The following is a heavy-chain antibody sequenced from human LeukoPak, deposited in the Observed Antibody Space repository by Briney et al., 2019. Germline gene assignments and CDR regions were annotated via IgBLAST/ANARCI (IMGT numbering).Heavy chain of an antibody. CDR1: GFTFSSYA. Sequence: PGGSLRLSCAASGFTFSSYAMHWVRQAPGKGLEWVAVISYDGSNKYYADSVKGRFAISRDNSKNTLYLQMNSLRAEDTAVYYCASEAGPTYYYGSGSLPLDYWGQGTLVTVSS. V-gene: IGHV3-30*09. CDR2: ISYDGSNK. D-gene: IGHD3-10*01. J-gene: IGHJ4*02. CDR3: ASEAGPTYYYGSGSLPLDY.